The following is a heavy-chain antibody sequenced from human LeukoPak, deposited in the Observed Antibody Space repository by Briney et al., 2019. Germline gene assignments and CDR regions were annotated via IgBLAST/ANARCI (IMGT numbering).Heavy chain of an antibody. Sequence: SVKVSCKASGYTFSSYDINWVRQATGQGLEWMGWMNPNSGNRGYAQKFQGRVTITRNTSISTAYMELSSLRSEDTAVYYCARRLGLRWDLQAFDIWGQGTMVTVSS. CDR2: MNPNSGNR. J-gene: IGHJ3*02. CDR1: GYTFSSYD. CDR3: ARRLGLRWDLQAFDI. V-gene: IGHV1-8*03. D-gene: IGHD4-23*01.